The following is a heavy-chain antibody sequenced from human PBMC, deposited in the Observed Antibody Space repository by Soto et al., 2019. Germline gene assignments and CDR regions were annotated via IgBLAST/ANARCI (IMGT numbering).Heavy chain of an antibody. CDR1: GGSISSGDYY. V-gene: IGHV4-30-4*01. D-gene: IGHD2-2*01. CDR3: ARVGCSSTSCSYWYFDL. CDR2: IYYSGST. J-gene: IGHJ2*01. Sequence: QVKLQESGPGLVKPSQTLSLTCTVSGGSISSGDYYWSWIRQPPGTGLGWFGYIYYSGSTYYNPSLKSRVTISVDTSKNQFSLKLSSVTAADTAVYYCARVGCSSTSCSYWYFDLWGRGTLVTVSS.